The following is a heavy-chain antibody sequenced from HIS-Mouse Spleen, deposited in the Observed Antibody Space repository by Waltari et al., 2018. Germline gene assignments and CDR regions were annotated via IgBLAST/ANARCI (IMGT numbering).Heavy chain of an antibody. CDR1: GFTVSSNY. D-gene: IGHD6-6*01. V-gene: IGHV3-53*01. CDR2: IYSGGST. CDR3: ARDTVIAARSYGMDV. J-gene: IGHJ6*02. Sequence: EVQLVESGGGLIQPGGSLRLSCAASGFTVSSNYMSWVRQAPVKGLGWVSVIYSGGSTYYADSVKGRFTISRDNSKNTLYLQMNSLRAEDTAVYYCARDTVIAARSYGMDVWGQGTTVTVSS.